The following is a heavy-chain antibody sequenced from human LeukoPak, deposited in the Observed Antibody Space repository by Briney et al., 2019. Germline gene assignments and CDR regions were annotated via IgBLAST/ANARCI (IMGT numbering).Heavy chain of an antibody. CDR3: ARSYIFWSGLTYYFDY. Sequence: ASVKVSCKASGYTLTAYYLHWVRQAPGQGLQWMGWINPDSGDTAYAQSFQGRITMTRDTSINTAYMEVKRLRSYDTAVYYCARSYIFWSGLTYYFDYWGQGTLVSVSS. CDR1: GYTLTAYY. CDR2: INPDSGDT. D-gene: IGHD3-3*01. J-gene: IGHJ4*02. V-gene: IGHV1-2*02.